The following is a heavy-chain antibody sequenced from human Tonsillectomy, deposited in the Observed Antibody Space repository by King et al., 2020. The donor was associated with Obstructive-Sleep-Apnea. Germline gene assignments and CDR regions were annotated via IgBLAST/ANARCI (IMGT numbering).Heavy chain of an antibody. CDR1: GGSFSGYY. CDR3: ARGGGY. CDR2: INHSGST. V-gene: IGHV4-34*01. Sequence: VQLQQWGAGLLKPSETLSLTCAVYGGSFSGYYWSWIRQPPGKWLEWIGEINHSGSTNYNPSLKSRVTISVDTSKNKFSLKLGSVTAADTAVYYCARGGGYWGQGTLVTVSS. J-gene: IGHJ4*02. D-gene: IGHD3-16*01.